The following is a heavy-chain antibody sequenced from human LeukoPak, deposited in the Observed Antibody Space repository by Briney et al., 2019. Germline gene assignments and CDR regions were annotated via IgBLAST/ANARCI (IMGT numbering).Heavy chain of an antibody. Sequence: SETLSLTCAVYGGSFSGYYWSWIRQPPGKGLEWIGEINHSGSTNYNPSLKSRVTISVDTSKNQFSLKLSSVTAADTAVYYCAREGAIVVPAAIQSSGGYFDYWGQGTLVTVSS. D-gene: IGHD2-2*02. CDR3: AREGAIVVPAAIQSSGGYFDY. J-gene: IGHJ4*02. V-gene: IGHV4-34*01. CDR2: INHSGST. CDR1: GGSFSGYY.